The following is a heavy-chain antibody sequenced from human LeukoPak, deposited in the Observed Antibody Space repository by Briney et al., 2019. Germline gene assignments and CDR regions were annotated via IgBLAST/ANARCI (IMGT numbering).Heavy chain of an antibody. D-gene: IGHD2-2*01. CDR2: IIPIFGTA. CDR3: AREAVGYYFDY. J-gene: IGHJ4*02. Sequence: GASVKASCKASGGTFSSYAISWVRQAPGQGLEWMGGIIPIFGTANYAQKFQGRVTITTDESTSTAYMELSSLRSEDTAVYYCAREAVGYYFDYWGQGTLVTVSS. CDR1: GGTFSSYA. V-gene: IGHV1-69*05.